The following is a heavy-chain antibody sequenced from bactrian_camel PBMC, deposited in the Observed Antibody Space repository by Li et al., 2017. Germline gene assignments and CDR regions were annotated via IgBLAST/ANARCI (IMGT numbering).Heavy chain of an antibody. CDR2: IDSARSR. CDR3: AARRYGCIWPLRASDFGY. CDR1: GFTYTSYT. J-gene: IGHJ6*01. Sequence: VQLVESGGGSVQPGGSLTLSCTISGFTYTSYTLAWFRQAPAKEREGVAGIDSARSRHVAASVRGRFTISQDSAKNSVYLQMNSLKPEDTAMYFCAARRYGCIWPLRASDFGYWGQGTQVTVS. D-gene: IGHD6*01. V-gene: IGHV3S9*01.